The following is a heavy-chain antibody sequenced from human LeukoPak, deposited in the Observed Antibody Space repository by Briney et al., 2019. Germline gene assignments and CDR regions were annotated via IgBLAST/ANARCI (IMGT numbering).Heavy chain of an antibody. CDR2: IYYSGST. V-gene: IGHV4-39*07. J-gene: IGHJ3*02. Sequence: PSETLSLTCTVSGGSISSSSYYWGWIRQPPGKGLEWIGSIYYSGSTYYNPSLKSRVTISVDTSKNQFSLKLSSVTAADTAVYYCARGRTLKTGSRGAFDIWGQGTMVTVSS. CDR3: ARGRTLKTGSRGAFDI. D-gene: IGHD3-10*01. CDR1: GGSISSSSYY.